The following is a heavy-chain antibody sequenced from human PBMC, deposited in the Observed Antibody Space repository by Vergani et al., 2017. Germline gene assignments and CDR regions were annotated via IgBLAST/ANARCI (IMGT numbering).Heavy chain of an antibody. Sequence: EVQLVESGGGLVQPGRSLRLSCAASGFTFDDYAMHWVRQAPGKGLEWVSGISWNSGSIGYADSVKGRFTISRDNAKNSLYLQMNSLRAEDTALYYCAKDPTGEINYYYMDVWGKGTTVTVSS. CDR2: ISWNSGSI. J-gene: IGHJ6*03. CDR1: GFTFDDYA. CDR3: AKDPTGEINYYYMDV. V-gene: IGHV3-9*01. D-gene: IGHD3-16*01.